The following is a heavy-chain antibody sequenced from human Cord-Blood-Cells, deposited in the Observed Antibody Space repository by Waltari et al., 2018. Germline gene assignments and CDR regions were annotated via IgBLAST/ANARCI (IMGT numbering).Heavy chain of an antibody. CDR3: ASCSGGSCYSEGFDY. CDR1: GGTFSSYA. CDR2: IIPIFGTA. D-gene: IGHD2-15*01. Sequence: QVQLVQSGAAVKKPGSPVQVSCKASGGTFSSYAISRVRQAPGQGLEWMGGIIPIFGTANYAQKFQGRVTITADESSSTAYMELSSLRSEDTAVYYCASCSGGSCYSEGFDYWGQGTLVTVSS. V-gene: IGHV1-69*01. J-gene: IGHJ4*02.